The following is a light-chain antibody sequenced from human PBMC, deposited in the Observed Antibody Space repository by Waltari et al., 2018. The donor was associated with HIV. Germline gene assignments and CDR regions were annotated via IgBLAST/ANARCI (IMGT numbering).Light chain of an antibody. CDR2: EVS. J-gene: IGLJ2*01. V-gene: IGLV2-8*01. CDR3: SSFAATHKL. CDR1: NGDISDYNY. Sequence: QSALTQSPSASGSPGHSVNISCNGANGDISDYNYVSWYQQHSNRPPKLIIFEVSKRPSGVPDRFSGSKSGNTASLFVSGLQPEDEATYFCSSFAATHKLFGGGTKLTVL.